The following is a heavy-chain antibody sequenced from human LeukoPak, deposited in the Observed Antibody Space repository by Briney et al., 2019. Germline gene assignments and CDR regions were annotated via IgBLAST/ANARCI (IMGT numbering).Heavy chain of an antibody. CDR2: ISSSGSTI. CDR3: AAGAMAFIDY. J-gene: IGHJ4*02. V-gene: IGHV3-11*04. CDR1: GFTFGGYY. Sequence: GGSLRLSCAASGFTFGGYYMSWIRQAPGKGLEWVSFISSSGSTIYYADSVKGRFTISRDNAKNSLYLQMNSLRAEDTAVYYCAAGAMAFIDYWGQGTLVTASS. D-gene: IGHD5-18*01.